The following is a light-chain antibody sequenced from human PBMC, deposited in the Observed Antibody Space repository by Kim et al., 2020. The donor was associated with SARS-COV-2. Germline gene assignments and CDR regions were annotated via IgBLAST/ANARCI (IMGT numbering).Light chain of an antibody. J-gene: IGKJ4*01. V-gene: IGKV1-9*01. CDR2: AAS. CDR3: QQHNTYPLT. Sequence: ASVGDRVTITCRASQGISSYLAWYQQKPGKAPKLLIYAASTSQSGVPSTFSGSGSVTDFTLTISSLQPEDFATYYCQQHNTYPLTFGGGTKVDIK. CDR1: QGISSY.